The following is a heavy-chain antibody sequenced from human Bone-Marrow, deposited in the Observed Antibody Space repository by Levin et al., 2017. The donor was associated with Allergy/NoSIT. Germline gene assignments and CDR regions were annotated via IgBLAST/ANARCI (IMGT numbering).Heavy chain of an antibody. J-gene: IGHJ4*02. CDR3: AKGGRHHDYGDGPFDY. CDR2: ISGSGDNT. V-gene: IGHV3-23*01. CDR1: GFTFSSYA. D-gene: IGHD4/OR15-4a*01. Sequence: GESLKISCAASGFTFSSYAMSWVRQAPGKGLEWVSAISGSGDNTWHADSVKGRFTISRDNSKNTLYLQMNSLRAEDTAIYYCAKGGRHHDYGDGPFDYWGRGTLVTVSS.